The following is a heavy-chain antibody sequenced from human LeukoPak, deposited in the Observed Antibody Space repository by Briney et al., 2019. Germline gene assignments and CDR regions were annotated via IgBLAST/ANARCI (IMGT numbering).Heavy chain of an antibody. V-gene: IGHV3-48*03. J-gene: IGHJ6*04. D-gene: IGHD3-10*02. Sequence: GGSLRLSCGASGFTFTTYAMTWVRQAPGKGLEWVSYISSSGSTIYYADSVKGRFTISRDNAKNSLYLQMNSLRAEDTAVYYCAELGITMIGGVWGKGTTVTISS. CDR3: AELGITMIGGV. CDR1: GFTFTTYA. CDR2: ISSSGSTI.